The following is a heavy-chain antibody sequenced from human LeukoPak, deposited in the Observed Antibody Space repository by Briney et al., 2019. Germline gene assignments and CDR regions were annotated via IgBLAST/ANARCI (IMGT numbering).Heavy chain of an antibody. V-gene: IGHV4-59*01. CDR1: GGSIRIYY. CDR2: IYYSGST. CDR3: ARTGSTVPMLYPFDH. Sequence: SETLSLTCTVSGGSIRIYYWSWIRQPPGKGLEWIGYIYYSGSTNYNPSLKSRVSISVDTSKNQFSLKLSSVTAADTAVYYCARTGSTVPMLYPFDHWGQGTLVTVSS. J-gene: IGHJ4*02. D-gene: IGHD4-17*01.